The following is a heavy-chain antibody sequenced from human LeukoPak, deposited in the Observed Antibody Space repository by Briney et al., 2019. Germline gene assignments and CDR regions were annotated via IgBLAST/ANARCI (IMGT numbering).Heavy chain of an antibody. CDR1: GGTFSSYA. Sequence: ASVKVSCKASGGTFSSYAISWVRQAPGQGLEWMGWISAYNGNTNYAQKLQGRVTMTTDTSTSTAYMELRSLRSDDTAVYYCARGVCSGGSCLLSNWYFDLWGRGTLVTVSS. CDR2: ISAYNGNT. J-gene: IGHJ2*01. D-gene: IGHD2-15*01. V-gene: IGHV1-18*01. CDR3: ARGVCSGGSCLLSNWYFDL.